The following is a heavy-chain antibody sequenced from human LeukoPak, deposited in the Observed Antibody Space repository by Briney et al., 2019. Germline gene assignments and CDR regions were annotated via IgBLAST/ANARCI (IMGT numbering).Heavy chain of an antibody. J-gene: IGHJ5*02. V-gene: IGHV1-69*13. CDR1: GGTFSSYA. Sequence: ASVKVSCKASGGTFSSYAIRWVRQAPGQGLEWMGGIIPIFGTANYAQKFQGRVTITADESTSTAYMELSSLRSEDTAVYYCARDGGRGYDILTGYYSDGAWFDPWGQGTLVTVSS. CDR2: IIPIFGTA. CDR3: ARDGGRGYDILTGYYSDGAWFDP. D-gene: IGHD3-9*01.